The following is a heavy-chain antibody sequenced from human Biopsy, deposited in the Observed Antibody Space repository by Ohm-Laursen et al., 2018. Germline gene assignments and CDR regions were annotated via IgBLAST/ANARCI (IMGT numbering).Heavy chain of an antibody. Sequence: SSVKVSCKASSYTFTDYNIHWMRQAPGQGLEWLGYINCKTGATNYAQKFQGTFTMTRDTSISTAYLALGSLRSADTAIYYCARDPLNGHKHFDYWGQGSLVTVSS. CDR3: ARDPLNGHKHFDY. CDR2: INCKTGAT. V-gene: IGHV1-2*02. D-gene: IGHD2-8*01. CDR1: SYTFTDYN. J-gene: IGHJ4*02.